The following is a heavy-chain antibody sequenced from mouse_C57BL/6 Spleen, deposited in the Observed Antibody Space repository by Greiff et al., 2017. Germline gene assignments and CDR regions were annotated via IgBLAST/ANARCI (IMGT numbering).Heavy chain of an antibody. V-gene: IGHV1-69*01. CDR1: GYTFTSYW. CDR2: IDPSDSYT. D-gene: IGHD1-1*01. CDR3: ARFPNYYGSSYDY. J-gene: IGHJ2*01. Sequence: QVQLQQPGAELVMPGASVKLSCKASGYTFTSYWMHWVKQRPGQGLEWIGEIDPSDSYTNYNQKFKGKSTLTVDKSSSTAYMQLSSLTSEDAAVYYCARFPNYYGSSYDYWGQGTTLTVSS.